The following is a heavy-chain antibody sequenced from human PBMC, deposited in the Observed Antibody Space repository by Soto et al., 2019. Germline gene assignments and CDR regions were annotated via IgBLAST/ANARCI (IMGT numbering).Heavy chain of an antibody. D-gene: IGHD2-8*01. Sequence: GGSLRLSCAASGFTFSSYWMSWVRQAPGKGLEWVANIKQDGSEKYYVDSVKGRFTISRDNAKNSLYLQMNSLRAEDTAVYYCARDRKGIIDGVCYVDYWGQGTLVTVSS. V-gene: IGHV3-7*01. CDR3: ARDRKGIIDGVCYVDY. J-gene: IGHJ4*02. CDR2: IKQDGSEK. CDR1: GFTFSSYW.